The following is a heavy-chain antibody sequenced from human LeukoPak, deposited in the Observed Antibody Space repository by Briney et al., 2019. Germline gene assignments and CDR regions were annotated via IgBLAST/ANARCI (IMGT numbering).Heavy chain of an antibody. J-gene: IGHJ1*01. V-gene: IGHV3-30-3*01. CDR3: ARDLGSSYHEYFQH. Sequence: GGSLRLSCAASGSTFSSYAMHWVRQAPGKGLEWVAVISYDGSNKYYADSVKGRFTISRDNSKNTLYLQMNSLRAEDTAVYYCARDLGSSYHEYFQHWGQGTLVTVSS. D-gene: IGHD6-13*01. CDR1: GSTFSSYA. CDR2: ISYDGSNK.